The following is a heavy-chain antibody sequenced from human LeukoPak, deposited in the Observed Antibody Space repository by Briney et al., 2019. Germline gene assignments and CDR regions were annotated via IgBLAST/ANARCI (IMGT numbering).Heavy chain of an antibody. Sequence: ASVKVSCKASGYTFTSYDINWVRQATGRGLEWMGWMNPNSGNTGYAQKFQGRVTITRNTSISTAYMELSSLRSEDTAVYYCARGSGKAAYYDFWSGRPTGGKDFDYWGQGTLVTVSS. CDR3: ARGSGKAAYYDFWSGRPTGGKDFDY. CDR1: GYTFTSYD. V-gene: IGHV1-8*03. CDR2: MNPNSGNT. J-gene: IGHJ4*02. D-gene: IGHD3-3*01.